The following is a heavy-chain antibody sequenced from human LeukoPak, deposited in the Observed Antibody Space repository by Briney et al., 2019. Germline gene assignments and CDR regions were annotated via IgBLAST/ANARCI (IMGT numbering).Heavy chain of an antibody. CDR3: ARDSSTWYSFFDY. V-gene: IGHV4-39*07. CDR2: VYYNGNT. J-gene: IGHJ4*02. CDR1: GGSITSSNYY. D-gene: IGHD6-13*01. Sequence: SETLSLTCSVSGGSITSSNYYWGWIRQPPGKGLEWIANVYYNGNTYYSPSLKSRITISVDVSKNQFSLQLNSVTPEDTAVYYCARDSSTWYSFFDYWGQGTLVTVSS.